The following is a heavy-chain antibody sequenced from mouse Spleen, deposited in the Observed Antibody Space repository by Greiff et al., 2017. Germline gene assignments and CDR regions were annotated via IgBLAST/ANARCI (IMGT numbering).Heavy chain of an antibody. CDR1: GYSFTGYF. V-gene: IGHV1-20*01. J-gene: IGHJ3*01. CDR3: AGTNYDYAWFAY. D-gene: IGHD2-4*01. Sequence: VQLQQSGPELVKPGDSVKISCKASGYSFTGYFMNWVMQSHGKSLEWIGRINPYNGDTFYNQKFKGKATLTVDKSSSTAHMELRSLTSEDSAVYYCAGTNYDYAWFAYWGQGTLVTVSA. CDR2: INPYNGDT.